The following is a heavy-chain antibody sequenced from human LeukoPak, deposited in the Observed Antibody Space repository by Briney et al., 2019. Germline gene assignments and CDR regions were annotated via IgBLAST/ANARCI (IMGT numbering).Heavy chain of an antibody. Sequence: PGRSLRLSCAPSGFTSSSYAMHWVRQAPGKGLEWVAVISYDGSNKYYADSVKGRFTISRDNSKNTLYLQMNSLRAEDTAVYYCARDALHYYDSSGYYYHHNWFDPWGQGTLVTVSS. CDR3: ARDALHYYDSSGYYYHHNWFDP. CDR1: GFTSSSYA. J-gene: IGHJ5*02. D-gene: IGHD3-22*01. CDR2: ISYDGSNK. V-gene: IGHV3-30-3*01.